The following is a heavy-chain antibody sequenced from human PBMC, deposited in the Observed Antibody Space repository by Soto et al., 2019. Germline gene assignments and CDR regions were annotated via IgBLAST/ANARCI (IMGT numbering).Heavy chain of an antibody. V-gene: IGHV3-21*01. J-gene: IGHJ6*02. D-gene: IGHD3-22*01. CDR2: ISSSSSYI. Sequence: GGSLRLSCAASGFTFSSYSMNWVRQAPGKGLEWVSSISSSSSYIYYADSVKGRFTISRDNAKNSLYLQMNSLRAEDTAVYYCARDKDYYDGSGYYTPPLAIAYYYYYGMDVWGQGTTVTVSS. CDR3: ARDKDYYDGSGYYTPPLAIAYYYYYGMDV. CDR1: GFTFSSYS.